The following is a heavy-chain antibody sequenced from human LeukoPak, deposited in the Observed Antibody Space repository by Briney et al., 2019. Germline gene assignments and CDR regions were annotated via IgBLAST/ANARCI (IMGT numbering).Heavy chain of an antibody. J-gene: IGHJ2*01. CDR3: ARQVAGSGWGVGGWYFDL. CDR1: GGSISNSRYY. D-gene: IGHD6-19*01. V-gene: IGHV4-39*01. Sequence: SETLSLTCSVSGGSISNSRYYWGWLRQPPGKGLEWIGTIYYSGSTYYNPSLKSRVTISVDTSKNQFSLKLSSVTAADTAVCYCARQVAGSGWGVGGWYFDLWGRGTLVTVSS. CDR2: IYYSGST.